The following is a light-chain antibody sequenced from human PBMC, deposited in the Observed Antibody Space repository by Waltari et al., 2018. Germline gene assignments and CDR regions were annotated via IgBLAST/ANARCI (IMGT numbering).Light chain of an antibody. CDR2: AAS. CDR3: QQFKDLPPT. Sequence: DMVMTQSPATLSVSLGERATLSCRASQSISSNLAWYQQKPGQAPRLLISAASTRATGVPARFRCRGSGTECNLTISSMQSEDFAVYYCQQFKDLPPTFGQGTKVEIK. CDR1: QSISSN. J-gene: IGKJ1*01. V-gene: IGKV3-15*01.